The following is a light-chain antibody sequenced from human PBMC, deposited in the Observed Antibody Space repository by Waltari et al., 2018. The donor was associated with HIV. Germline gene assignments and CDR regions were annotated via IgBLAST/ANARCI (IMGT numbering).Light chain of an antibody. CDR2: DVT. CDR1: SSDVGAYNY. V-gene: IGLV2-8*01. CDR3: ASHAGSKDV. Sequence: QSALTQPPSASGSPGQSVTISCTGTSSDVGAYNYVPWFQQPPGKAPKLMIYDVTKRPSGVPDRFSGSKSGNTASLTVSGLQAEDEADYYCASHAGSKDVFGGGTRLTVL. J-gene: IGLJ2*01.